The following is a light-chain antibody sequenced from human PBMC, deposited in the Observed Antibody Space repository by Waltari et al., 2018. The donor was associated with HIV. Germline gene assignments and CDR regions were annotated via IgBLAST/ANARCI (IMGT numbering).Light chain of an antibody. Sequence: DIVMTQSPDSLAVSLGARATINCKSSQSISHNSNNRNYLNCDQQKVGQPHKLLIYWASTRESGVSDRFSGSGSETDFTLTISSLQAEDVAVYYCQQYCTFPRTFGQGTRLEIK. CDR2: WAS. J-gene: IGKJ2*02. CDR1: QSISHNSNNRNY. CDR3: QQYCTFPRT. V-gene: IGKV4-1*01.